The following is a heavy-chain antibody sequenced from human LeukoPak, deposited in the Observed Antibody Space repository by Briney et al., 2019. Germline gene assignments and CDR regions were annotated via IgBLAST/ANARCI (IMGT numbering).Heavy chain of an antibody. CDR1: GYTFTSYG. V-gene: IGHV1-18*01. D-gene: IGHD1-26*01. CDR2: ISAYNGNT. CDR3: ATALRGADSGSYYSFYYYYYMDV. J-gene: IGHJ6*03. Sequence: ASVKVSCKASGYTFTSYGVSWVRQAPGQGLEWMGWISAYNGNTNYAQKPQGRVTMTTDTSTSTAYMYLRSLRSDDTAVYYCATALRGADSGSYYSFYYYYYMDVWGKGTTVTVSS.